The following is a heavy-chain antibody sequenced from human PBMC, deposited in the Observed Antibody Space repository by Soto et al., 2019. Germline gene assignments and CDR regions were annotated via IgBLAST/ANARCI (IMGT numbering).Heavy chain of an antibody. V-gene: IGHV1-69*12. Sequence: QVQLVQSGAEVKKPGSSVKVSCKASGGPFSSYAISWVRQAPGQGLEWMGGIIPIFGTANYAQKFQGRVTSTADETTSTAYRELSRVRSEDTAEYYGARGGGSGGSCYLHYYGMDVWGQGTTVTVSS. CDR3: ARGGGSGGSCYLHYYGMDV. CDR2: IIPIFGTA. J-gene: IGHJ6*02. CDR1: GGPFSSYA. D-gene: IGHD2-15*01.